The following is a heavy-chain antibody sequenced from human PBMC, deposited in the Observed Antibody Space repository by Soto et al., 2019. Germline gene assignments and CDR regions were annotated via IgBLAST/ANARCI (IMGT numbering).Heavy chain of an antibody. Sequence: GGSLRLSCAASGFTFSSYSMNWVRQAPGKGLEWVSYISSSSSTIYYADSVKGRFTISRDNAKNSLYLQLNCLRDEDTAVYYCARDGGSLGYWGQGTLVTVPQ. D-gene: IGHD1-26*01. V-gene: IGHV3-48*02. CDR1: GFTFSSYS. CDR3: ARDGGSLGY. CDR2: ISSSSSTI. J-gene: IGHJ4*02.